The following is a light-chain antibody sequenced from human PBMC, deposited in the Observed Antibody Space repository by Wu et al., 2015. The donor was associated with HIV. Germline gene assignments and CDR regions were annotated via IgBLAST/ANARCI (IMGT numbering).Light chain of an antibody. V-gene: IGKV3-11*01. Sequence: EIVLTQSPATLSLSPGERATVSCRASQSVDRYLAWYQLKPGQAPRLLIYDTSNRATGIPARFSGSGSGTDFTLTISSLESEDFALYYCQYRTTFGQGTRLESK. J-gene: IGKJ5*01. CDR1: QSVDRY. CDR3: QYRTT. CDR2: DTS.